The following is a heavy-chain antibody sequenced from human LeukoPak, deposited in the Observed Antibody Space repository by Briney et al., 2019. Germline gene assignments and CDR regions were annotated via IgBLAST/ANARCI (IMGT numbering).Heavy chain of an antibody. CDR3: ARDSRYDSSGHAP. CDR1: GGSISSSSYY. CDR2: AYYNGET. V-gene: IGHV4-39*07. J-gene: IGHJ5*02. D-gene: IGHD3-22*01. Sequence: PSETLSLTCTVSGGSISSSSYYWAWIRQPPGKGLEWIGSAYYNGETYYNPSLKSRVTISVDTSKSQFSLKLTSVTAADTAIYFCARDSRYDSSGHAPWGQGSLVTVSS.